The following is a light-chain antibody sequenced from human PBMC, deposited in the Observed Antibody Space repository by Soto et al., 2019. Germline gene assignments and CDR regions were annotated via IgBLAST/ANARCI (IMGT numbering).Light chain of an antibody. Sequence: QSVLTQPPSASGTPGQRVTISFSGSSSNNGSNYVYWYQQLTGTAPKLLIYRNNQRPSGVPDRFSDSKSGTSASLAISGLRSEDEADYYCAAWDDSLSGYVFGTGTKVTVL. V-gene: IGLV1-47*01. CDR2: RNN. CDR1: SSNNGSNY. CDR3: AAWDDSLSGYV. J-gene: IGLJ1*01.